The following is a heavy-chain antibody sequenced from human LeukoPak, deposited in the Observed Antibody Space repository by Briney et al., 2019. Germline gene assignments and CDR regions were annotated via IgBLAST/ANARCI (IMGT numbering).Heavy chain of an antibody. CDR2: INHSGST. D-gene: IGHD1-1*01. J-gene: IGHJ4*02. V-gene: IGHV4-34*01. CDR3: ARERGVRVFDY. Sequence: LXLTXXXXGXSFXGYYWSWIRQPPXKXLEWIGEINHSGSTNYNPSLKSRVTISVDTSKNQFSLKLSSVTAADTAVYYCARERGVRVFDYWGQGTLVTVSS. CDR1: GXSFXGYY.